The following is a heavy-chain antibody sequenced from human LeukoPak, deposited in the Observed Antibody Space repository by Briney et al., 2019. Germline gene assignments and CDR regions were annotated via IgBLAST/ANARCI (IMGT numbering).Heavy chain of an antibody. CDR2: IYYTGST. V-gene: IGHV4-39*01. CDR1: GGSFGGYY. Sequence: SETLSLTCAVYGGSFGGYYWGWIRQPPGKGLEWIGSIYYTGSTYYNPSLKSRVTISEDMSKNQFSLKLSSVTAADTAVYYCTRLAFISSSTSYFFDYWGQGTLATVSS. J-gene: IGHJ4*02. CDR3: TRLAFISSSTSYFFDY. D-gene: IGHD6-6*01.